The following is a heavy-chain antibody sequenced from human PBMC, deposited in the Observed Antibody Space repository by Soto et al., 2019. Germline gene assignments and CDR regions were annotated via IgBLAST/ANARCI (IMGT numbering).Heavy chain of an antibody. CDR2: IYTSGST. CDR3: ARGIYSKVGATIWFDP. V-gene: IGHV4-4*07. Sequence: SEALSVTRAVSGYAINRYYWSWIRQPAGKGLEWIGRIYTSGSTNYNPSLKSRVTMSVDTSKNRFSLKLSSVTAADTAVYYCARGIYSKVGATIWFDPWGQGPLVSVSS. D-gene: IGHD1-26*01. J-gene: IGHJ5*02. CDR1: GYAINRYY.